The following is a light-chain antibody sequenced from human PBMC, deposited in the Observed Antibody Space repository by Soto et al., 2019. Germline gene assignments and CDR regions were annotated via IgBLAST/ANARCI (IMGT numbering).Light chain of an antibody. CDR1: QNIVDW. CDR3: QQYDSFRN. Sequence: DMQMTQSPSTLSASVGDRVTITCRASQNIVDWLAWYQQKPGKAPKLLVYRASSLESGVPSRFSGSGSGTEFTLTISSQHPDDFATYCCQQYDSFRNFGGGTKVQMK. V-gene: IGKV1-5*03. CDR2: RAS. J-gene: IGKJ4*01.